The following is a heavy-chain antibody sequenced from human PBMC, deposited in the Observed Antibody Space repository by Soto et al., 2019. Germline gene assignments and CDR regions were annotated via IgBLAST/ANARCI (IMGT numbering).Heavy chain of an antibody. V-gene: IGHV1-69*04. D-gene: IGHD6-13*01. Sequence: QVQLVQSGAEVKKPGSSVKVSYKASGGTFSSYAISWVRQAPGQGLEWMGRIVPILGLVNYAQKFQGRVTIIADKSTSTAYMELSSLRSEDTAVYYCAIGSGYISPGGFDYWGQGTLVTVSS. CDR1: GGTFSSYA. CDR2: IVPILGLV. CDR3: AIGSGYISPGGFDY. J-gene: IGHJ4*02.